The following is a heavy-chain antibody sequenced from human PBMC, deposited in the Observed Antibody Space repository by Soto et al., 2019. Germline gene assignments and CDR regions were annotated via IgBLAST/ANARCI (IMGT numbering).Heavy chain of an antibody. V-gene: IGHV3-23*01. J-gene: IGHJ6*02. CDR1: GFRFSNYD. D-gene: IGHD5-18*01. Sequence: PGGSLRLSCAASGFRFSNYDLSWVRQAPGKGLEWVSAISAYGDSTYYADSVWGRFTISRDNSKSTLYLQMNSLRAEDTAAYYCAYRDTSRIMRYYHGMEVWGQAATVTV. CDR3: AYRDTSRIMRYYHGMEV. CDR2: ISAYGDST.